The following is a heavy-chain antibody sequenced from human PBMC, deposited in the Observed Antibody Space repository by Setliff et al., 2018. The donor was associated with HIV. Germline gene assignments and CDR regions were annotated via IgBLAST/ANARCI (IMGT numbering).Heavy chain of an antibody. Sequence: PSETLSLTCAVSGYSISSGYYWTWIRQPPGKGLEWIGYIYYSGSTNYNPSLKRRVTISLDTSKNQFSLKLTSVTAADTAFYYCAKDTVYGSGTFDIWGQGTMVTVS. J-gene: IGHJ3*02. CDR3: AKDTVYGSGTFDI. CDR1: GYSISSGYY. V-gene: IGHV4-61*01. D-gene: IGHD3-10*01. CDR2: IYYSGST.